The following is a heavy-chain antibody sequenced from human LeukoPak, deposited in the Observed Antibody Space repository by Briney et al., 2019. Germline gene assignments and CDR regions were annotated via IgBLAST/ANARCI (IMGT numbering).Heavy chain of an antibody. Sequence: SETLSLTCTVFAGSISRSYWSWIRQPPGKGLEWIGYISYSGRTNYNPSRKSRVTISVDTSKNQFSLKLSSVTAADTAVYYCASHSGYGSPNDAFDIWGQGTMVTVSS. CDR2: ISYSGRT. D-gene: IGHD3-10*01. V-gene: IGHV4-59*08. CDR1: AGSISRSY. J-gene: IGHJ3*02. CDR3: ASHSGYGSPNDAFDI.